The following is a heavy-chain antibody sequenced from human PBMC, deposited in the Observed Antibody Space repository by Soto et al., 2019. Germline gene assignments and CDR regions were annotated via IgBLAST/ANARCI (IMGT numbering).Heavy chain of an antibody. CDR3: ASRDPGTSVDY. CDR1: GDSFTSNDW. J-gene: IGHJ4*02. Sequence: QVQLQESGPGLVKPSGTLSLTCAVSGDSFTSNDWWTWVRQPPGRGLEWIGEIYRTGSTNYNPSLKSRVTISLDKSENQFSLKVTSLTAADTAVYYCASRDPGTSVDYWGQGTLVTVSS. CDR2: IYRTGST. D-gene: IGHD1-7*01. V-gene: IGHV4-4*02.